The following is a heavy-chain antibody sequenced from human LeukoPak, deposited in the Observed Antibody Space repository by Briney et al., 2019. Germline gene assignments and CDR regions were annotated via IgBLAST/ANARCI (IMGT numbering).Heavy chain of an antibody. D-gene: IGHD3-22*01. CDR1: GFTSGDYA. V-gene: IGHV3-9*02. CDR2: ISWNSGNI. Sequence: PGGSLRLSCAASGFTSGDYAMHWVRQTPGKGLEWVSGISWNSGNIGYADSVKGRFSISRDNAKNSLYLQMNSLRAEDTALYHCANLHDSSGPEEDYWGQGTLVTVSS. CDR3: ANLHDSSGPEEDY. J-gene: IGHJ4*02.